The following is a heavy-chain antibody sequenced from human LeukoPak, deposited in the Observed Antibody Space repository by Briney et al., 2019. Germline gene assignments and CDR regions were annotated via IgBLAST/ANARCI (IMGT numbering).Heavy chain of an antibody. J-gene: IGHJ4*02. CDR2: MNPKSGNT. CDR1: GYTFTSYD. Sequence: ASVKVSCKASGYTFTSYDINWVRQATGQGLEWMGWMNPKSGNTGYARRFQGRVTMTRNTSISTAYMELSSLRSEDTAVYYCARGQVATPGSVDYWGQGTLVTVSS. D-gene: IGHD5-12*01. V-gene: IGHV1-8*01. CDR3: ARGQVATPGSVDY.